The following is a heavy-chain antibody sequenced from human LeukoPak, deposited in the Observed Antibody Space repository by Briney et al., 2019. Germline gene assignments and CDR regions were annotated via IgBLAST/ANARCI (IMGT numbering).Heavy chain of an antibody. D-gene: IGHD3-22*01. Sequence: SVKVSCKASGYTFTSYAISWVRQAPGQGLEWMGGIIPIFGTANYAQKFQGRVTITADESTSTAYMELSSLRSEDTAVYYCAREEHYYDSSGYRYDYWGQGTLVTVSS. CDR2: IIPIFGTA. J-gene: IGHJ4*02. CDR3: AREEHYYDSSGYRYDY. V-gene: IGHV1-69*13. CDR1: GYTFTSYA.